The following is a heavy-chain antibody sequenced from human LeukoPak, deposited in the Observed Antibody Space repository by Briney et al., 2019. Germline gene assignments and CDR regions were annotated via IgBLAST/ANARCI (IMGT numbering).Heavy chain of an antibody. Sequence: GASVKVSCKAFGYTFTGYYMHWVRQAPGQGLEWMGWINPNSGGTDYAQKFQGRVTMTRDTSISTAYMELSRLRSDDTAVYYCARRYYYGSRNLGGSFGGKNYYYYYMDVWGKGTTVTISS. CDR2: INPNSGGT. CDR3: ARRYYYGSRNLGGSFGGKNYYYYYMDV. J-gene: IGHJ6*03. CDR1: GYTFTGYY. V-gene: IGHV1-2*02. D-gene: IGHD3-10*01.